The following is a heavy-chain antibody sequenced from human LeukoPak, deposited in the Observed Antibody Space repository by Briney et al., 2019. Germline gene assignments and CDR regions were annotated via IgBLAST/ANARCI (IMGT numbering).Heavy chain of an antibody. Sequence: EGSLRLSCAASGFSFSYYWMSWVRQAPGKGLEWVANIKQDGSEKYYVDSVKGRFTISRDSAKISLFLQMNSLRAEDTAVYYCARGAYNWNDHYYFDYWGQGTLVTVSS. CDR3: ARGAYNWNDHYYFDY. CDR1: GFSFSYYW. J-gene: IGHJ4*02. CDR2: IKQDGSEK. V-gene: IGHV3-7*01. D-gene: IGHD1-1*01.